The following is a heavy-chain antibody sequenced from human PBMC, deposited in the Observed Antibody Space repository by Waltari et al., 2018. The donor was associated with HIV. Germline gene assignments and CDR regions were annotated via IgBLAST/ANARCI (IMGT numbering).Heavy chain of an antibody. V-gene: IGHV3-9*01. CDR3: TKVGMTTVTSYAIEI. Sequence: EVQLVESGGGLVQPGGSLRLYCEASGFNFDDYAMHWVRQAPGRGVEWVSGISWNNDTRGYADYVKGRFTISRDNAKNSLSLQRTSLRAEDTALYYCTKVGMTTVTSYAIEIWGQGTMVTVSS. D-gene: IGHD4-17*01. CDR2: ISWNNDTR. CDR1: GFNFDDYA. J-gene: IGHJ3*02.